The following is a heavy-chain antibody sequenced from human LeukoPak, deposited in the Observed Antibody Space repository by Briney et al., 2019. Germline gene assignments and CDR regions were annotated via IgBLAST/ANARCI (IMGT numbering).Heavy chain of an antibody. CDR2: IYGTGRT. Sequence: SETLSLTCTVSGGSISSYYWTWIRQSAGKGLEWIGRIYGTGRTTYNPSLKGRVTLSADTSKSQISLKVTSVTAADTAVYHCARDYFPRWVAASEYFQHWGQGTLVTVSS. D-gene: IGHD6-19*01. CDR1: GGSISSYY. CDR3: ARDYFPRWVAASEYFQH. J-gene: IGHJ1*01. V-gene: IGHV4-4*07.